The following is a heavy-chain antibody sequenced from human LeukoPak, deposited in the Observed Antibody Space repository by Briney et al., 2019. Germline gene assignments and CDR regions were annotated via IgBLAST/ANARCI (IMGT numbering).Heavy chain of an antibody. J-gene: IGHJ1*01. CDR3: AKGGAMADKYYQE. D-gene: IGHD6-19*01. Sequence: GGSLRLSCAASGFTFSSYAMRWVRQAPGEGLEWVSSTTDSGSRTYYADSVKGRFTISRDNSKNMLYLQMNSLRAEDTAVYYCAKGGAMADKYYQEWGQGTLVTVSS. V-gene: IGHV3-23*01. CDR2: TTDSGSRT. CDR1: GFTFSSYA.